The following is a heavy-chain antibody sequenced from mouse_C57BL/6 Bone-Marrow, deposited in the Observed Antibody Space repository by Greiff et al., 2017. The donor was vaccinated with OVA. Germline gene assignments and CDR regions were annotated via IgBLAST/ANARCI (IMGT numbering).Heavy chain of an antibody. CDR3: ARANYYGSVYWYFDV. CDR2: ISYSGST. V-gene: IGHV3-8*01. CDR1: GYSITSDY. J-gene: IGHJ1*03. D-gene: IGHD1-1*01. Sequence: EVQLVESGPGLAKPSQTLSLTCSVTGYSITSDYWNWIRKFPGNKLEYMGYISYSGSTYYNPSLKSRISITRDTSKNQYYLQLNSVTTEDTATYYCARANYYGSVYWYFDVWGTGTTVTVSS.